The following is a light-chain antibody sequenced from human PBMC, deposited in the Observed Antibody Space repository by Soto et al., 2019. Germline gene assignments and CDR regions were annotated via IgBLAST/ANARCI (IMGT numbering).Light chain of an antibody. CDR3: SSYTSSSTL. Sequence: QSALNKPASVSGSPGQSITISCTGTSSDVGGYKYVSWYQQHPGKAPKLTIYEVSDRPSGISSRFSGSKSGNTASLTISGLQTEDEADYYCSSYTSSSTLFGTGTKVTVL. CDR1: SSDVGGYKY. CDR2: EVS. J-gene: IGLJ1*01. V-gene: IGLV2-14*01.